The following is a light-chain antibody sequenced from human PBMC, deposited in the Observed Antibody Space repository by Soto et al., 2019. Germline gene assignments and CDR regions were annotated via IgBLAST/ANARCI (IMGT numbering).Light chain of an antibody. CDR1: SSDVGGYNY. Sequence: QSVLTQPPSASGSPGQSVTISCTGTSSDVGGYNYVSWYQQYPGKAPKLMIYEVSKRPSGVPDRFSGSKSGKTASLTVSGLQPEDEDDYYCASYAGSNIWVFGGGTKLTVL. V-gene: IGLV2-8*01. J-gene: IGLJ3*02. CDR2: EVS. CDR3: ASYAGSNIWV.